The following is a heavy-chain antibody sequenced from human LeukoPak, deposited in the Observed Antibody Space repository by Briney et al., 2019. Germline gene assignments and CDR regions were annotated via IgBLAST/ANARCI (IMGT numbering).Heavy chain of an antibody. Sequence: GRSLRLPCAASGFTFDDYAMHWVRQAPGKGLEWVSGISWNSGSIHYADSVKGRFTISRDNAKNSLSLQMNSLRAEDTALYYCAKDIANYYYYGMDVWGQGTTVTVSS. V-gene: IGHV3-9*01. J-gene: IGHJ6*02. CDR1: GFTFDDYA. CDR3: AKDIANYYYYGMDV. CDR2: ISWNSGSI.